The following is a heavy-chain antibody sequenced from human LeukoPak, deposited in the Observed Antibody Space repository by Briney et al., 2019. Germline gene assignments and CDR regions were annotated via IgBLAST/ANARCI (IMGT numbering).Heavy chain of an antibody. V-gene: IGHV4-59*11. D-gene: IGHD2-2*01. J-gene: IGHJ6*03. CDR2: IYYSGST. CDR3: ARSARAVVVVPAAMPYYYYYMDV. Sequence: SETLSLTCTVSGRSISSHYWSWIRQPPGKGLEWIGYIYYSGSTNYNPSLKSRVTISVDTSKNQFSLKLSSVTAADTAVYYCARSARAVVVVPAAMPYYYYYMDVWGKGTTVTVSS. CDR1: GRSISSHY.